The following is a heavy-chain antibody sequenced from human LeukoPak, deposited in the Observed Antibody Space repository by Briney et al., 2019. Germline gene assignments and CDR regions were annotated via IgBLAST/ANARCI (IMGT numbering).Heavy chain of an antibody. CDR3: ARWVWFGESYDAFDI. J-gene: IGHJ3*02. CDR2: ICYSGST. CDR1: GGSIGSSSYY. Sequence: PSETLSLTCTVSGGSIGSSSYYWGWIRQPPGKGLEWIGSICYSGSTYYNPSLKSRVTISVDTSKNQFSLKLSSVTAADTAVYYCARWVWFGESYDAFDIWGQGTMVTVSS. V-gene: IGHV4-39*07. D-gene: IGHD3-10*01.